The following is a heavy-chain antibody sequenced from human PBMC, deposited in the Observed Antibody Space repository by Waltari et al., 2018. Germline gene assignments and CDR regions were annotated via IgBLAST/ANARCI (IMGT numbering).Heavy chain of an antibody. CDR3: ARVSGSGMDV. V-gene: IGHV4-31*03. CDR2: IYHSGST. Sequence: QVQLQESGPGLVKPSQTLSLTCTFSGGSISSGGYYWSWIRQHPGKGLEWIGYIYHSGSTYYNQSLKSRVTISVDRSKNQFSLKLSSVTAADTAVYYCARVSGSGMDVWGQGTTVTVSS. J-gene: IGHJ6*02. CDR1: GGSISSGGYY.